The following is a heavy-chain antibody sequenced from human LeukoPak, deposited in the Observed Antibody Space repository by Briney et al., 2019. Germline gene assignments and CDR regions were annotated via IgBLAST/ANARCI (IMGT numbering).Heavy chain of an antibody. CDR3: ARDDQEQLAYFDY. Sequence: GGSLRLSCAASGFTFSSYWMSWVRQAPGKGLEWVANIKQDGSEKYYVDSVKGRFTISRDNAKNSLYPQMNSLRAEDTAVYYCARDDQEQLAYFDYWGQGTLVTVSS. D-gene: IGHD6-6*01. CDR1: GFTFSSYW. CDR2: IKQDGSEK. J-gene: IGHJ4*02. V-gene: IGHV3-7*03.